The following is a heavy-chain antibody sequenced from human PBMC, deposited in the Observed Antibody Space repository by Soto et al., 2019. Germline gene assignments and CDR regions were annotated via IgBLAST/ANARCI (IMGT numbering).Heavy chain of an antibody. Sequence: PVGSLRLSCAASGFTFSSYWMSWVRQAPGKGLEWVTNIKQDGSEKYYVDSVKGRFTISRDNSKNTLYLQMNSLRAEDTAVYYCAKDVSKYYYDSSGGHAFDIWGQGTMVTVSS. V-gene: IGHV3-7*05. D-gene: IGHD3-22*01. CDR3: AKDVSKYYYDSSGGHAFDI. CDR2: IKQDGSEK. CDR1: GFTFSSYW. J-gene: IGHJ3*02.